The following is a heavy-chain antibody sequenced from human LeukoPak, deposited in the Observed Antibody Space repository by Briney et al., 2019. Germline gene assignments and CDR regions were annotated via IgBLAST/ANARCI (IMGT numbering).Heavy chain of an antibody. V-gene: IGHV4-59*02. CDR3: AQRTRSFSYTYGDAYYSYYMDV. J-gene: IGHJ6*03. CDR2: ISYSGST. Sequence: PSETLSLTCTVSGGSGSSDSWSWIRQPPGQGLEWIGYISYSGSTSYNPSLQSRVTISVDPPKSQLSLRLRSVTAADTAVYYCAQRTRSFSYTYGDAYYSYYMDVWGKGTIVIVS. CDR1: GGSGSSDS. D-gene: IGHD5-18*01.